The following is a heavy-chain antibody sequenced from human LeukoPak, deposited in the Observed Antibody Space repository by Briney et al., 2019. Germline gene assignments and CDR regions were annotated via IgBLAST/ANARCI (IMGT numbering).Heavy chain of an antibody. V-gene: IGHV4-38-2*01. CDR1: GYSINSGYY. CDR2: IHHSGST. Sequence: PSETLSLTCAVSGYSINSGYYWGWIRQPPGKGLEWIASIHHSGSTHYNPSLKSRVTISVDTSKNQFSLKLSSVTAADTAVYYCARLVRGVGYWYFDLWGHGTLVTVSS. J-gene: IGHJ2*01. CDR3: ARLVRGVGYWYFDL. D-gene: IGHD3-10*01.